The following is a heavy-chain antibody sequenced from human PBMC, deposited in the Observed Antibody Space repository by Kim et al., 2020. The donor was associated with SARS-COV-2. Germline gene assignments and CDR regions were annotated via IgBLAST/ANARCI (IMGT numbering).Heavy chain of an antibody. CDR3: AKDSASSYESSAFDY. V-gene: IGHV3-9*01. D-gene: IGHD3-22*01. Sequence: GGSLRLSCAASGFTFDDYAMHWVRQAPGKGLEWVSGINWNGNSIGYADSVKGRFTISRDNAKNSLFLQMNSLRAEDTALYYCAKDSASSYESSAFDYWGQGTLVTVSS. J-gene: IGHJ4*02. CDR2: INWNGNSI. CDR1: GFTFDDYA.